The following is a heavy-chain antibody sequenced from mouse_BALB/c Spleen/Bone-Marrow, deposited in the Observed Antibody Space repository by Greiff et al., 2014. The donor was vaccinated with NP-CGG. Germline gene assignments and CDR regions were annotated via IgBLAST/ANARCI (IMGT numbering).Heavy chain of an antibody. V-gene: IGHV1-14*01. CDR2: INPYNDGT. CDR1: GYTFTSYV. J-gene: IGHJ3*01. D-gene: IGHD2-14*01. CDR3: ARGGRYDGSWFAY. Sequence: SGPELVKPGASVKMSCKASGYTFTSYVMHWVKQKPGQGLEWIGYINPYNDGTKYNEKFKGKATLTSDKSSSTAYMELSSLTSEDSAVYYCARGGRYDGSWFAYWGQGTLVTVSA.